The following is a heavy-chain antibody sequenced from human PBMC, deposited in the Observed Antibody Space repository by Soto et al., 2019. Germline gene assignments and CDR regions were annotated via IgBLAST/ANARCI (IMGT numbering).Heavy chain of an antibody. J-gene: IGHJ4*02. CDR3: ARLIPRRYFAY. CDR1: GGSVSSGSNY. Sequence: QVQLQESGPGLVKPSETLSLTCTVSGGSVSSGSNYWSWIRQPPGKGLEWIGYIYYSGSTNYNPSLKSLVTISVDTSKNQFSLKLSSLTAVDTALYYCARLIPRRYFAYLGQGTLVTVSS. V-gene: IGHV4-61*01. CDR2: IYYSGST.